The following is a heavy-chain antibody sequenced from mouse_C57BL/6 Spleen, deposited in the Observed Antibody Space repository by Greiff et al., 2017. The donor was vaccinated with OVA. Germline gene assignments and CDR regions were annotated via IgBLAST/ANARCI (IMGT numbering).Heavy chain of an antibody. Sequence: QVQLQQPGAELVRPGSSVKLSCKASGYTFTSYWMHWVKQRPIQGLEWIGNIDPSDSETHYNQKFKDKATLTVDKSSSTAYMQLSSLTSEDSAVYYCARSGYGNYYFDYWGQGTTLTVSS. V-gene: IGHV1-52*01. CDR3: ARSGYGNYYFDY. J-gene: IGHJ2*01. CDR2: IDPSDSET. D-gene: IGHD2-1*01. CDR1: GYTFTSYW.